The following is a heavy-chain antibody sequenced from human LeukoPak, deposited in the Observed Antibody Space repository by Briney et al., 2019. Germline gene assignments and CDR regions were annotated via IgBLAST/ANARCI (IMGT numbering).Heavy chain of an antibody. V-gene: IGHV1-69*05. CDR3: ARSYDSSGYFDY. Sequence: GSSVKVSCKASGGTFSSYAISWVRQAPGQGLEWMGGIIPIFGTANYAQKFQGRVTITTDVSTSTAYMELSSLRSEDTAVYYCARSYDSSGYFDYWGQGTLVTVSS. D-gene: IGHD3-22*01. CDR2: IIPIFGTA. J-gene: IGHJ4*02. CDR1: GGTFSSYA.